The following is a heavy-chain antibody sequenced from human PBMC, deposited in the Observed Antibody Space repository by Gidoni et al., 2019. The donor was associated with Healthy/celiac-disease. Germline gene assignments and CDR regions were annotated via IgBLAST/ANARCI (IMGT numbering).Heavy chain of an antibody. D-gene: IGHD4-17*01. V-gene: IGHV3-48*01. CDR1: GFTFRSHR. CDR3: ARDRNDELRWSPVGWFDP. J-gene: IGHJ5*02. Sequence: EGQLVESGGGLVQLGGSLRLSCAAHGFTFRSHRMNWVRQAPGKGLEWVSYIISSSSTIYYADSVKGRFTISRDNAKNSLYLQMNSLRAEDTAVYYCARDRNDELRWSPVGWFDPWGQGTLVTVSS. CDR2: IISSSSTI.